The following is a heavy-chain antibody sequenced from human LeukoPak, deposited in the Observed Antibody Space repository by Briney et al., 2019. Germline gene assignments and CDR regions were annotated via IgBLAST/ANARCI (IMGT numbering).Heavy chain of an antibody. D-gene: IGHD2-2*01. J-gene: IGHJ4*02. CDR1: GGTFSSYT. CDR3: ARGVPAAYYFDY. Sequence: SVKVSCKASGGTFSSYTISWVRQAPGQGLEWMGRIIPILGIANYAQKFQGGVTITADKSTSTAYMELSSLRSEDTAVYYCARGVPAAYYFDYWGQGTLVTVSS. V-gene: IGHV1-69*02. CDR2: IIPILGIA.